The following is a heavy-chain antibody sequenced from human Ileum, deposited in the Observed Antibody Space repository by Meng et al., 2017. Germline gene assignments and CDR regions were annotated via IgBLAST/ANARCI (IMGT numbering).Heavy chain of an antibody. CDR3: ARDVMGIRDGAVEDY. V-gene: IGHV4-31*03. D-gene: IGHD5-24*01. J-gene: IGHJ4*02. Sequence: QVQLQESGPGLVKPSQTLSLTCTVSGGTLSSAGYYWSWIRQFPGKGLEWIGFIFYTGTTYYNPSLESRVTISVDTSKNQYYLKMNSVTAADTAVYYCARDVMGIRDGAVEDYWGQGTLVTRLL. CDR1: GGTLSSAGYY. CDR2: IFYTGTT.